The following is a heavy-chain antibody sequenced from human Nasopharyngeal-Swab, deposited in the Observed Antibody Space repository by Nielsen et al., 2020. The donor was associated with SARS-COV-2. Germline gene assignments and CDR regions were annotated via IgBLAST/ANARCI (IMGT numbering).Heavy chain of an antibody. J-gene: IGHJ6*03. Sequence: ASVKVSCKASGYTFTSYYMHWVRQAPGQGREWMGIINPSGGSTSYAQKFQGRVTMTRDTSTSTVYMELSSLRSEDTAVYYCARDVIIYYFWSGYYQDPVSYYMDVWGKGTTVTVS. CDR1: GYTFTSYY. CDR3: ARDVIIYYFWSGYYQDPVSYYMDV. CDR2: INPSGGST. D-gene: IGHD3-3*01. V-gene: IGHV1-46*01.